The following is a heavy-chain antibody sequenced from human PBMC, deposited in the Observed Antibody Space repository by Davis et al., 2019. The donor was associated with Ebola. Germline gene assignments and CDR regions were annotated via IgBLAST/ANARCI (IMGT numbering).Heavy chain of an antibody. CDR1: GGSFSGYY. CDR3: ARDIVVVVAATGIDY. V-gene: IGHV4-34*01. J-gene: IGHJ4*02. D-gene: IGHD2-15*01. CDR2: INHSGST. Sequence: PSETLSLTCAVYGGSFSGYYWSWIRQPPGKGLEWIGEINHSGSTNYNPSLKSRVTISVDTSKNQFSLKLSSVTAADTAVYYCARDIVVVVAATGIDYWGQGTLVTVSS.